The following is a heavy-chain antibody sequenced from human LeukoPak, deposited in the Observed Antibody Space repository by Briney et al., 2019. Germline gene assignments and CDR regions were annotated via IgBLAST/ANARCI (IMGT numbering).Heavy chain of an antibody. CDR3: ARGLGYCSGGSCYDY. Sequence: GASVKVSCKASGGTFSSYAISWVRQAPGQGLEWMGRIIPILGIANYAQKFQGRVTITADKSTSTAYMELSSLRSEDTAVYYCARGLGYCSGGSCYDYWGQGTLVTVSS. J-gene: IGHJ4*02. V-gene: IGHV1-69*04. D-gene: IGHD2-15*01. CDR2: IIPILGIA. CDR1: GGTFSSYA.